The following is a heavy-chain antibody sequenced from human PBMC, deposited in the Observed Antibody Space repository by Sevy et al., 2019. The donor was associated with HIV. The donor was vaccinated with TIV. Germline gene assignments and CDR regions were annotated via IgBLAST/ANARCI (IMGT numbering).Heavy chain of an antibody. CDR3: VRAIQLAASY. D-gene: IGHD2-15*01. CDR1: AINIRDYW. CDR2: LNPDGSKI. Sequence: GGSLRLSCEASAINIRDYWMNWVRQAPGKGLEWVANLNPDGSKIYYAESVKGRFTISRDSAKNSVFLQMTSLRAEDTAVYYCVRAIQLAASYWGQGMLVTVSS. V-gene: IGHV3-7*02. J-gene: IGHJ4*02.